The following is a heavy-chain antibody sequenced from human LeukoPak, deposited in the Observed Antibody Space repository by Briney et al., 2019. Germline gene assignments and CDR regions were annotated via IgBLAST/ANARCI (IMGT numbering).Heavy chain of an antibody. D-gene: IGHD5-24*01. Sequence: ASVKVSCKASGYTFTSYGISWVRQAPGQGLEWMGWISAYNGNTNYAQTFQSSVTITADKSTSTDYIEISSMRAEDTAVYYGAKEVLNRDVYNRCRSRWFDPWGQGTLVTVSS. CDR2: ISAYNGNT. J-gene: IGHJ5*02. V-gene: IGHV1-18*01. CDR3: AKEVLNRDVYNRCRSRWFDP. CDR1: GYTFTSYG.